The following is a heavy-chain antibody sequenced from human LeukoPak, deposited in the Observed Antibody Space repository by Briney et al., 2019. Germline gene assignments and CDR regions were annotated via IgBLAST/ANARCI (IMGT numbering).Heavy chain of an antibody. D-gene: IGHD5-18*01. CDR3: AREVDTAPLGYYYYYYMDV. CDR1: GGSFSGYY. V-gene: IGHV4-34*01. J-gene: IGHJ6*03. Sequence: PSETLSLTCAVYGGSFSGYYWSWIRQPPGKGLEWIGEINHSGSINYNPSLKSRVTISVDTSKNQFSLKLSSVTAADTAVYYCAREVDTAPLGYYYYYYMDVWGKGTTVTVSS. CDR2: INHSGSI.